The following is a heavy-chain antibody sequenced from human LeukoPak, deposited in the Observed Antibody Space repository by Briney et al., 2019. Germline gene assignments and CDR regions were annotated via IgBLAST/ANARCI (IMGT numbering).Heavy chain of an antibody. CDR3: ARVGTAYGDYIDY. CDR1: GGSISSGGYY. J-gene: IGHJ4*02. D-gene: IGHD4-17*01. V-gene: IGHV4-30-4*08. CDR2: IYHSGSGST. Sequence: PSQTLSLTCTVSGGSISSGGYYWSWIRQHPGKGLEWIGYIYHSGSGSTYYNPSLKSRVTISIDKSKNQFSLKLDSVTAADTAVYYCARVGTAYGDYIDYWGQGTLVTVSS.